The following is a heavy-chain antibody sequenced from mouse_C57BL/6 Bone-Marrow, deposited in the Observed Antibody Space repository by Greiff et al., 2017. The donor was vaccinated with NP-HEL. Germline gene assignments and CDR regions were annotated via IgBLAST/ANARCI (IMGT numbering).Heavy chain of an antibody. J-gene: IGHJ3*01. Sequence: VQLQQSGPELVKPGASVKISCKASGYAFSSSWMNWVKQRPGKGLEWIGRIYPGDGDTNYNGKFKGKATLTADKSSSTAYMQLSSLTSEDSAVYCCARGGYPWFAYWGQGTLVTVSA. V-gene: IGHV1-82*01. CDR3: ARGGYPWFAY. D-gene: IGHD2-2*01. CDR2: IYPGDGDT. CDR1: GYAFSSSW.